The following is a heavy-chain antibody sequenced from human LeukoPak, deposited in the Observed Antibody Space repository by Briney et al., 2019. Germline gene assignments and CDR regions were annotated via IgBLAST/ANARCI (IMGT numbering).Heavy chain of an antibody. D-gene: IGHD3-10*01. V-gene: IGHV6-1*01. CDR3: AREWVTMVRGVNYYNYGMDV. Sequence: SQTLSLTCAISGDSVSGNSVTWNWIRQSPSRGLEWLGRTYYRSTWYNDYAVSVRGRITVNPDTSKNQFSLHLNSVTPEDTAVYYCAREWVTMVRGVNYYNYGMDVWGQGTTVIVS. J-gene: IGHJ6*02. CDR1: GDSVSGNSVT. CDR2: TYYRSTWYN.